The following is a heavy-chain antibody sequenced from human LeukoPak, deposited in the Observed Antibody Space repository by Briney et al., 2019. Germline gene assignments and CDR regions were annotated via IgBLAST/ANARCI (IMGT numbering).Heavy chain of an antibody. CDR2: IWYDGSNK. Sequence: PGGSLRLSCAASGFTFSSYGMHWVRQAPGKGLEWVAVIWYDGSNKYYADSVKGRFTISRDNSKNTLYLQMNSLRAEDTAVYYCAKDPGGRKHYYYYYMDVWGKGTTVTVSS. V-gene: IGHV3-33*06. J-gene: IGHJ6*03. CDR1: GFTFSSYG. CDR3: AKDPGGRKHYYYYYMDV. D-gene: IGHD1-26*01.